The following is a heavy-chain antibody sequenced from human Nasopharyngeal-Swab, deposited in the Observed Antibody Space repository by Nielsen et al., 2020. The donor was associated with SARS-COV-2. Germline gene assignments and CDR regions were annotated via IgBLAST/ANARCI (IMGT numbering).Heavy chain of an antibody. Sequence: GESLKISCVASGFTFSRFWMHWVRQVPGKGLVWISRISGDGSSTSYADSVKGRLTISRDNAKNTLYLQINTLTGEDTAVYHCARGSGPHGSWDYWGQGTLVTVSS. CDR3: ARGSGPHGSWDY. CDR1: GFTFSRFW. J-gene: IGHJ4*02. CDR2: ISGDGSST. D-gene: IGHD1-26*01. V-gene: IGHV3-74*01.